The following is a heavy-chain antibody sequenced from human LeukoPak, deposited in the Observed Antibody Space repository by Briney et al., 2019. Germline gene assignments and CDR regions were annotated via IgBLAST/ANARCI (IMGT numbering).Heavy chain of an antibody. J-gene: IGHJ4*02. CDR1: GFTVSSNYA. CDR2: ITDSGRKT. V-gene: IGHV3-23*01. D-gene: IGHD4-17*01. CDR3: AKITKATTPNY. Sequence: PGGSLRLSCAASGFTVSSNYAMNWVRQASGRGLEWVSGITDSGRKTYYADSVKGRFSISRDNSKNTVYLQMSDLRAEDTAVYYCAKITKATTPNYWGQGTLVTVSS.